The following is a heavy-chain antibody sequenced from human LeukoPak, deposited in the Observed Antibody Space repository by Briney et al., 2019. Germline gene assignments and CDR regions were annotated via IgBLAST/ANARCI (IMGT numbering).Heavy chain of an antibody. CDR2: ISGSGGST. V-gene: IGHV3-23*01. CDR3: ATPIQYSSGWYRFDY. J-gene: IGHJ4*02. Sequence: GGSLRLSCAASGFTFSSYAMSWVHQAPGKGLEWVSAISGSGGSTYYADSVKGRFTISRDNSKNTLYLQMNSLRAEDTAVYYCATPIQYSSGWYRFDYWGQGTLVTVSS. D-gene: IGHD6-19*01. CDR1: GFTFSSYA.